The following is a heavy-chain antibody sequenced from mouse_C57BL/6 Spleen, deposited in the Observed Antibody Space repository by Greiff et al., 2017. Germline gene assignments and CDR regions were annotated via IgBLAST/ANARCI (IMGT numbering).Heavy chain of an antibody. D-gene: IGHD2-13*01. CDR3: ARDGDSRGYLDV. J-gene: IGHJ1*03. CDR2: INPSNGGT. V-gene: IGHV1-53*01. Sequence: QVQLQQPGTELVKPGASVKLSCKASGYTFTSYWMHWVKQRPGQGLEWIGNINPSNGGTNYNEKVKSKATLTVDKSYSTAYMQLSSLTSEDSEVYYCARDGDSRGYLDVWGTGTTVTVSS. CDR1: GYTFTSYW.